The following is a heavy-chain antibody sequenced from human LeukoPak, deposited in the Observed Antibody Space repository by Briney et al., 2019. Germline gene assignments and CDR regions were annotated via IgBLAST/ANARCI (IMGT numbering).Heavy chain of an antibody. CDR3: ARIYTVTNWFDP. V-gene: IGHV4-30-2*01. D-gene: IGHD4-17*01. CDR2: IYHSGST. J-gene: IGHJ5*02. CDR1: GGSISSGGYF. Sequence: SQTLSLTCVVSGGSISSGGYFGTWIRQPPGKGLEWIGYIYHSGSTYYNPSLKSRVTISVDRSKNQFSLKLSSVTAADTAVYYCARIYTVTNWFDPWGQGTLVTVSS.